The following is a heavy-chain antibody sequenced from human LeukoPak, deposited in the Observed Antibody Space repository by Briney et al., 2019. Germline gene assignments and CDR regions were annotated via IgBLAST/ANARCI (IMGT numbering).Heavy chain of an antibody. CDR2: IYYSGST. D-gene: IGHD2-15*01. Sequence: PSETLSLTCTVSGGSVSSTSYYWSWIRQPPGKGLEWIGYIYYSGSTNYNPSLKSRVTISVDTSKNQFSLKLSSVTAADTAVYYCARHTLVAASSFDCWGQGTLVTVSS. CDR1: GGSVSSTSYY. J-gene: IGHJ4*02. CDR3: ARHTLVAASSFDC. V-gene: IGHV4-61*01.